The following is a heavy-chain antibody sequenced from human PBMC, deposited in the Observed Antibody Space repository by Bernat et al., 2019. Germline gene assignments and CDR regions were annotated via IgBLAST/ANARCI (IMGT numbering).Heavy chain of an antibody. D-gene: IGHD5-18*01. CDR2: IYYSGST. J-gene: IGHJ4*02. V-gene: IGHV4-39*01. CDR3: AGKSHSYGTGDDY. CDR1: GGSISSSSYY. Sequence: QLQLQESGPGLVKPSETLSLTCTVSGGSISSSSYYWGWIRQPPGKGLEWIGSIYYSGSTYYNPSLKSRVTISVDTSKNQFSLKLSSVTAADTAVYYCAGKSHSYGTGDDYWGQGTLVTVSS.